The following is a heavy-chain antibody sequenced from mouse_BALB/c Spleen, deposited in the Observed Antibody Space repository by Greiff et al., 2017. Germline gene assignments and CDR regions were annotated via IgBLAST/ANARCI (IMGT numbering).Heavy chain of an antibody. V-gene: IGHV5-9-4*01. J-gene: IGHJ2*01. CDR1: GFTFSSYA. Sequence: EVKLMESGGGLVKPGGSLKLSCAASGFTFSSYAMSWVRQSPEKRLEWVAEISSGGSYTYYPDTVTGRFTISRDNAKNTLYLEMSSLRSEDTAMYYCAREDGYYLDYWGQGTTLTVSS. CDR3: AREDGYYLDY. D-gene: IGHD2-3*01. CDR2: ISSGGSYT.